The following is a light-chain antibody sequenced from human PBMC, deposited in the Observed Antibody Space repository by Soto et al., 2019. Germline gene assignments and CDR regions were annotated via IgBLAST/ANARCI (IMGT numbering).Light chain of an antibody. Sequence: QSVLTQPASVSGSPGQSITISCTGTSSDVGGYNYVSWYQQHPGKAPKLMFYEVNNRPSGVSNRFSGSKSGNTASLTISGLRAVDEADYYCRSFTSTSTYVFGTGTKVTVL. CDR1: SSDVGGYNY. V-gene: IGLV2-14*01. CDR2: EVN. CDR3: RSFTSTSTYV. J-gene: IGLJ1*01.